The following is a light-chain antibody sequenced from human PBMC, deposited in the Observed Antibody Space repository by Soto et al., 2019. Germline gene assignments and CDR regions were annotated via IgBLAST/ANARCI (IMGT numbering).Light chain of an antibody. CDR2: GNN. Sequence: QYVLTQPPSVSGAPGQRVTISCTGSISNIGAGYDVHWYQQFTGTAPKVLIYGNNNRPSGVPDRFSGSKSDTSASLAITGLQPEDEADYYCQSYDSSLSGSIFGGGTKLTVL. CDR1: ISNIGAGYD. CDR3: QSYDSSLSGSI. V-gene: IGLV1-40*01. J-gene: IGLJ2*01.